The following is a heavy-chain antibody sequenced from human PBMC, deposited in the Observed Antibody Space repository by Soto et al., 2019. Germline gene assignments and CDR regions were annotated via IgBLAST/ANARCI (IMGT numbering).Heavy chain of an antibody. V-gene: IGHV4-59*01. CDR2: IYYSGST. CDR1: GGSISSYY. Sequence: SETLSLTCTVSGGSISSYYWSWIRQPPGKGLEWIGYIYYSGSTNYNPSLKSRVTISVDTSKNQFSLKLSSVTAADTAVYYCARGLRDWLDYDILTGYYVGYYYYYMDVWGKGTTVTVSS. CDR3: ARGLRDWLDYDILTGYYVGYYYYYMDV. J-gene: IGHJ6*03. D-gene: IGHD3-9*01.